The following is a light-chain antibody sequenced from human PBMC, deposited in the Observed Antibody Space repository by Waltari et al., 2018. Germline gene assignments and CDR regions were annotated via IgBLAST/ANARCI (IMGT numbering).Light chain of an antibody. Sequence: DIVMTQSPDSLAVSLGERATINCKSSQSVLFSSNNNNYLAWYHLKPGQPPKLLLYWASIRQSGVPDRFSGSGSATDFTLTISSLQAEDVAVYFCIQYYSRPYTFGQGTKLELK. CDR1: QSVLFSSNNNNY. J-gene: IGKJ2*01. CDR2: WAS. CDR3: IQYYSRPYT. V-gene: IGKV4-1*01.